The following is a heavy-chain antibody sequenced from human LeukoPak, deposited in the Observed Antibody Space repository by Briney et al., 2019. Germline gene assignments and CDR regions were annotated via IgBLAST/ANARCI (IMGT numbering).Heavy chain of an antibody. Sequence: PSETLSLTCTVSGGSISTYYWSWIRQPPGKGLEWIGYMYNSGSTNYNPFLKSRVTISIDTSKNQVSLRLSSVTAADTAVYYCARQGSGGRSFDVWGQGTMVTVPS. CDR2: MYNSGST. CDR1: GGSISTYY. V-gene: IGHV4-59*08. J-gene: IGHJ3*01. D-gene: IGHD1-26*01. CDR3: ARQGSGGRSFDV.